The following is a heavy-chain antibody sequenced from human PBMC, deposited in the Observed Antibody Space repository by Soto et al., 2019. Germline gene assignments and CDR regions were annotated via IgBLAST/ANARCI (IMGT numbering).Heavy chain of an antibody. CDR1: GFTFSSYW. D-gene: IGHD3-9*01. CDR3: ASVRRRRDWLDPLTHYYYGMDX. V-gene: IGHV3-7*03. J-gene: IGHJ6*02. Sequence: GGSLRLSCAASGFTFSSYWMSWVRQAPGKGLEWVSNIKQDGSEKYYVDSVKGRFTISRDNAKNALYLQMNRLRAEDTAVYYCASVRRRRDWLDPLTHYYYGMDXWGQGTPVTVS. CDR2: IKQDGSEK.